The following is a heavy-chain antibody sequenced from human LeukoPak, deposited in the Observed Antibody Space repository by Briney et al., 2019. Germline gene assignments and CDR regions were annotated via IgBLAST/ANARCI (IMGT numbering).Heavy chain of an antibody. Sequence: ETLSLTCTVSGGSISSYYWSWIRQPAGKGLEWIGRIYTSGSTNYNPSLKSRVAMSVDTSKNQFSLKLSSVTAADTAVYYCARGLGYCSSTSCYDVFGFGYWGQGTLVTVSS. V-gene: IGHV4-4*07. D-gene: IGHD2-2*01. CDR3: ARGLGYCSSTSCYDVFGFGY. J-gene: IGHJ4*02. CDR1: GGSISSYY. CDR2: IYTSGST.